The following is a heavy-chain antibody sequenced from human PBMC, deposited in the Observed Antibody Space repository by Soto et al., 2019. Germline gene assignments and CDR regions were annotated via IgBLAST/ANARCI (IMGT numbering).Heavy chain of an antibody. Sequence: SETLSLTCAVSGGSISSGGYSWSWIRQPPGKGLEWIGYIYHSGSTYYNPSLKSRVTISVDTSKNQFSLKLSSVTAADTAVYYCARASKTTPFRNWGQGTLVTVSS. CDR2: IYHSGST. CDR1: GGSISSGGYS. V-gene: IGHV4-30-2*01. J-gene: IGHJ4*02. CDR3: ARASKTTPFRN.